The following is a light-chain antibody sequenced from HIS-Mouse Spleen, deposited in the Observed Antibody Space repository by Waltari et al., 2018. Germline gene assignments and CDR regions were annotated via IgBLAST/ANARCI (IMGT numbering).Light chain of an antibody. CDR1: SGSIASNY. J-gene: IGLJ3*02. CDR2: ADN. V-gene: IGLV6-57*02. Sequence: NFMLTQPHSVSESPGKTVTISCTGSSGSIASNYVQWYQQRPGSAPTTVIYADNQRPSGVPDRFSGSIDSSSNSASLTIAGLKTEDEADYYCQSYDSSNWVFGGGTKLTVL. CDR3: QSYDSSNWV.